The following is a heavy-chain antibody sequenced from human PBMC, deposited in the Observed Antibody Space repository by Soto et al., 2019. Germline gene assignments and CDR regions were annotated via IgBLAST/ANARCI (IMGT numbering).Heavy chain of an antibody. D-gene: IGHD6-13*01. CDR3: TTGLAAPGTYY. J-gene: IGHJ4*02. Sequence: VLLVESGGNLVKPGGSLRLSCAASGFTFNAAWMSWVRQAPGKGLEWVGRIKSKTDGGTTDFAAPVKGRFTISRDDSKGTVYLQMDSLKIEDTGVYYCTTGLAAPGTYYWGQGTLVTVSS. V-gene: IGHV3-15*01. CDR2: IKSKTDGGTT. CDR1: GFTFNAAW.